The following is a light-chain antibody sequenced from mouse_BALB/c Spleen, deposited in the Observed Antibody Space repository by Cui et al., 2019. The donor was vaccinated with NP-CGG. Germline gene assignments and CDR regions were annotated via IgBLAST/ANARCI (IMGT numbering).Light chain of an antibody. CDR1: TGAVTTSNY. Sequence: QAVVTPESALTTSPGETVTFTCRSSTGAVTTSNYANWVQEKPDHLFTGLIGGISNRAPGVPARFSGSLIGDKAALTITGAQTEDEAIYFCALWYSNHWVFGGGTKLTVL. J-gene: IGLJ1*01. V-gene: IGLV1*01. CDR2: GIS. CDR3: ALWYSNHWV.